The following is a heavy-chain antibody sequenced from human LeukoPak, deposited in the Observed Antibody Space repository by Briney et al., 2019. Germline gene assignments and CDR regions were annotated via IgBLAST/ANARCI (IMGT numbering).Heavy chain of an antibody. CDR1: GFSFSTYG. V-gene: IGHV3-48*02. J-gene: IGHJ6*02. CDR3: ARDNLLVGRASGMDV. D-gene: IGHD2-15*01. Sequence: GGSLRLSCAASGFSFSTYGLNWVRQAPGKGLEWLSYISGSGTHIYYADSVKGRFTISRENDKNSVFLQMNSLGDEDSALYFCARDNLLVGRASGMDVWGQGTAVTVSS. CDR2: ISGSGTHI.